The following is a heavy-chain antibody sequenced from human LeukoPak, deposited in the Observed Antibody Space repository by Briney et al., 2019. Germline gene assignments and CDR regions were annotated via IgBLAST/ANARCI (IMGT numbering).Heavy chain of an antibody. CDR1: GGSISSYY. V-gene: IGHV4-59*12. D-gene: IGHD3-10*01. CDR2: IYYSGST. Sequence: SETLSLTCTVSGGSISSYYWSWIRQPPGKGLEWIGYIYYSGSTNYNPSLKSRVTISVDTSKNQFSLKLSSVTAADTAVYYCARSLGMVRGVISWFDPWGQGTLVTVSS. CDR3: ARSLGMVRGVISWFDP. J-gene: IGHJ5*02.